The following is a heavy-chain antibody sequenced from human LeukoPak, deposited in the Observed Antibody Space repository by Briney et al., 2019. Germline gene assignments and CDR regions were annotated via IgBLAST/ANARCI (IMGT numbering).Heavy chain of an antibody. D-gene: IGHD6-13*01. CDR1: GFTVSANY. V-gene: IGHV3-7*03. CDR3: AKDTGVAAAEYYYYYGMDV. Sequence: GGSLRLSCAASGFTVSANYMTWVRQAPGKGLEWVANINQDGSEKKYVDSVKGRFTISRDNAKNSLYLQMNSLRAEDTALYYCAKDTGVAAAEYYYYYGMDVWGQGTTVIVSS. CDR2: INQDGSEK. J-gene: IGHJ6*02.